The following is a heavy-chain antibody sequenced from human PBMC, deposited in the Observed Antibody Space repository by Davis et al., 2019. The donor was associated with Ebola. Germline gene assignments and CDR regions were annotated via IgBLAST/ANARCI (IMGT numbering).Heavy chain of an antibody. CDR3: ARDRYGGKNYFDY. D-gene: IGHD4-23*01. V-gene: IGHV4-34*01. Sequence: SQTLSLTCAVYVGSFSGYYWSWIRQPPGKGLEWIGEINHSGSTNYKPSLKSRVTISVDTSKNQFSLKLSSVTAADTAVYYCARDRYGGKNYFDYWGQGTLVTVSS. CDR1: VGSFSGYY. J-gene: IGHJ4*02. CDR2: INHSGST.